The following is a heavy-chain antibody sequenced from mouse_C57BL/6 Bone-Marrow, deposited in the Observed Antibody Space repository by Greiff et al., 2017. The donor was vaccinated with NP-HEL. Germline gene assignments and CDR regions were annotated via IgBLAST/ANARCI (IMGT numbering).Heavy chain of an antibody. J-gene: IGHJ3*01. CDR3: ARGVYYDYPWFAY. CDR1: GYAFSSSW. D-gene: IGHD2-4*01. CDR2: IYPGDGDT. Sequence: VKLQESGPELVKPGASVKISCKASGYAFSSSWMNWVKQRPGKGLEWIGRIYPGDGDTNYNGKFKGKATLTADKSSSTAYMQLSSLTSEDSAVYFCARGVYYDYPWFAYWGQGTLVTVSA. V-gene: IGHV1-82*01.